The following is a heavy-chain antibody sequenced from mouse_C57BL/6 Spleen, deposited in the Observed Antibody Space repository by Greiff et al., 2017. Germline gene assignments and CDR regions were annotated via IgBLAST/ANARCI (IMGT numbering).Heavy chain of an antibody. J-gene: IGHJ2*01. D-gene: IGHD1-1*01. V-gene: IGHV1-66*01. CDR3: ARSLYYCGSSYFDY. CDR2: IYPGSGNT. Sequence: VQLQQSGPELVKPGASVKISCKASGYSFTSYYIHWVKQRPGQGLEWIGWIYPGSGNTKYNEKFKGKATLTADTSSSTAYMQLSSLTSEDSAVYYCARSLYYCGSSYFDYWGQGTTLTVSS. CDR1: GYSFTSYY.